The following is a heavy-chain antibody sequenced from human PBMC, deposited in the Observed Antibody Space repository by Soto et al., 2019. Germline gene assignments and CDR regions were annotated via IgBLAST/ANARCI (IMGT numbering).Heavy chain of an antibody. CDR3: ARAYCSGGSCYSDYYYDMDV. CDR2: INPNRGGT. J-gene: IGHJ6*02. CDR1: GYTFTGYY. V-gene: IGHV1-2*02. Sequence: GVSVKVSCKASGYTFTGYYMHWVRQAPGQGREWMGWINPNRGGTNYAQKFQGRVTMTRDKSISTAYMELSRLRSDDTAGYYCARAYCSGGSCYSDYYYDMDVWGQGTTVTVSS. D-gene: IGHD2-15*01.